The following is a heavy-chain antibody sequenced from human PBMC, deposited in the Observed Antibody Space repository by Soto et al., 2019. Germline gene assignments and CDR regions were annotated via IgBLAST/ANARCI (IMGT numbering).Heavy chain of an antibody. V-gene: IGHV1-69*13. Sequence: SVKVSCKASGGTFSSYAISWVRQAPGQGLEWMGGIIPILGTANYAQKFQGRVTITADESTSTAYMELSSLRSEDTAVYYCARRSSMVRGVIRGYYYYYGMDVWGQGTTVTVSS. D-gene: IGHD3-10*01. J-gene: IGHJ6*02. CDR2: IIPILGTA. CDR1: GGTFSSYA. CDR3: ARRSSMVRGVIRGYYYYYGMDV.